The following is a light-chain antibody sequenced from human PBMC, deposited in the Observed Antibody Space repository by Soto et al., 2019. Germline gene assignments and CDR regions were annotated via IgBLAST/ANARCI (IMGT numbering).Light chain of an antibody. Sequence: EIVVTQSPGILSVSPGDRATLSCRASQSVGRNLAWYQQKPGQAPKLLIYAASTRATGLPARFSGSGSGTDVTLTISSLQSEDFAVYYCQEYSKWPLFTFGPGTRVDIK. CDR1: QSVGRN. CDR2: AAS. V-gene: IGKV3-15*01. CDR3: QEYSKWPLFT. J-gene: IGKJ3*01.